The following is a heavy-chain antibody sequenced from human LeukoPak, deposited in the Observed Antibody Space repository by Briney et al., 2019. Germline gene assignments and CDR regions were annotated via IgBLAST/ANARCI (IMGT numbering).Heavy chain of an antibody. CDR1: GFTFSSYW. D-gene: IGHD7-27*01. Sequence: PGGSLRLTCVASGFTFSSYWMTWVRQAPGKGLEWVANIKTDGSQIYYVESVKGRFTISRDNAKNSLYLQMNSLRAEDTAVYYCARDLNWETYWGQGTLVSVSS. J-gene: IGHJ4*02. CDR3: ARDLNWETY. CDR2: IKTDGSQI. V-gene: IGHV3-7*01.